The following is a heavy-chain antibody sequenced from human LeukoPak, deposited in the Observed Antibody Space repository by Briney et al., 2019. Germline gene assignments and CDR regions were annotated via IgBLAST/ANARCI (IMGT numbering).Heavy chain of an antibody. CDR3: ARSKSSSPGAFDI. Sequence: PSETLSLTCAVSGGSISSSNWWSWVRQPPGKGLEWIGEIYHSGRTNYNPSLKSRVTISVDKSKNQFSLKLSSVTAADTAVYYCARSKSSSPGAFDIWGQGTMVTVSS. V-gene: IGHV4-4*02. D-gene: IGHD6-13*01. J-gene: IGHJ3*02. CDR2: IYHSGRT. CDR1: GGSISSSNW.